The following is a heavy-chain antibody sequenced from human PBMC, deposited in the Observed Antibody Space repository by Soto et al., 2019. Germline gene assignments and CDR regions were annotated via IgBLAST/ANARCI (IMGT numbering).Heavy chain of an antibody. Sequence: QVQLVESGRGVVQPGRSLRLSCVASGFTFSSYGMHWVRQAPGKGLEWVAVIWYDGSNKYYADSVKGRFTISRDNSKNMLYLQMNSLRAEDTAVYYCARPHYYDSSGYYWDYWGQGTLVTVSS. D-gene: IGHD3-22*01. V-gene: IGHV3-33*01. J-gene: IGHJ4*02. CDR1: GFTFSSYG. CDR3: ARPHYYDSSGYYWDY. CDR2: IWYDGSNK.